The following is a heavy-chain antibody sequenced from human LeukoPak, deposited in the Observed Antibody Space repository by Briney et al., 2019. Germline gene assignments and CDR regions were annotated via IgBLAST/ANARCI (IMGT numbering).Heavy chain of an antibody. CDR3: ARFDPGVHPGDY. CDR2: IIPLSGTT. D-gene: IGHD3-10*01. J-gene: IGHJ4*02. Sequence: ASVKVSCKASGYTFTGYYMHWVRQAPGQGLEWMGGIIPLSGTTNYAENLQGRVTMTADEFTTTAYMELSSLRFDDTAVYYCARFDPGVHPGDYWGQGTLVTISS. CDR1: GYTFTGYY. V-gene: IGHV1-69*13.